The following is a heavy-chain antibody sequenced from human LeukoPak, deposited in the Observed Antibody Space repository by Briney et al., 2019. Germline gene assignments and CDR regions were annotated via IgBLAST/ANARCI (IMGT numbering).Heavy chain of an antibody. J-gene: IGHJ1*01. CDR1: GFTFSNYW. CDR2: IEKDGSEI. CDR3: ARDPGIQLWLGGFYFQH. D-gene: IGHD5-18*01. Sequence: GGSLRLSCAASGFTFSNYWMNWVRQAPGKGMEWVAIIEKDGSEILYVDSVKGRFTISRDNSKNTLYLQMNSLRAEDTAVYYCARDPGIQLWLGGFYFQHWGQGTLVTVSS. V-gene: IGHV3-7*01.